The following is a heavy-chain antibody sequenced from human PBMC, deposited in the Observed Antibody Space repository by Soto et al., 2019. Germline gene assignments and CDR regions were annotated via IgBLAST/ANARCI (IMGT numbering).Heavy chain of an antibody. Sequence: EVQLVEAGGGLVQPGRSLRLSCAAPGVNVADYARNWVRQAPRKGLAWVSGIRFNSGTITYADTVKGRFTISRDNAKNSHYLDMNSLRAEDTAFCYCAKDNDSSGWLRCAFDTWGQGTIVTVSS. CDR1: GVNVADYA. D-gene: IGHD6-19*01. CDR3: AKDNDSSGWLRCAFDT. J-gene: IGHJ3*02. CDR2: IRFNSGTI. V-gene: IGHV3-9*01.